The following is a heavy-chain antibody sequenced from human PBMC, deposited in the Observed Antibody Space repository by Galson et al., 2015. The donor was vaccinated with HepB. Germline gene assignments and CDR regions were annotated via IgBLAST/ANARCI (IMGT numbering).Heavy chain of an antibody. CDR3: ARVGYLSSWYNYFDY. J-gene: IGHJ4*02. D-gene: IGHD6-13*01. CDR2: ISAYNGNT. V-gene: IGHV1-18*01. CDR1: GYTFTSYG. Sequence: SVKVSCKASGYTFTSYGISWVRQAPGQGLEWMGWISAYNGNTNYAQKLQGRVTMTTDTSTSTAYMELRSLRSDDTAVYYCARVGYLSSWYNYFDYWGQGTLVTVSS.